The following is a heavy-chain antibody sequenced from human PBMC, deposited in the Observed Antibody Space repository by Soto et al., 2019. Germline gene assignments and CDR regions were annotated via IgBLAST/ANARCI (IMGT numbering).Heavy chain of an antibody. Sequence: EVQLLESGGGLVQPGGSLRLSCAASGFPFSNYAATWVRQAPGKGLEWVSTISGSGGSTYYADSVKGRFTISRDNSKNTLYLQMNSLRAEDTAVYYCAKDQGSSWYEIDYWGQGTLVTVSS. CDR1: GFPFSNYA. D-gene: IGHD6-13*01. CDR2: ISGSGGST. V-gene: IGHV3-23*01. CDR3: AKDQGSSWYEIDY. J-gene: IGHJ4*02.